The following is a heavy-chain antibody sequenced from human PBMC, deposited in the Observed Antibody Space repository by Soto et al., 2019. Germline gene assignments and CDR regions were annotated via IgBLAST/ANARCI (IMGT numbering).Heavy chain of an antibody. D-gene: IGHD1-26*01. V-gene: IGHV3-30*03. Sequence: PGGSLRLSCAASGFTFSSYGMHWVRQAPGKGLEWVAVISYDGSNKYYADSVKGRFTISRDNSKNTLYLQMNSLRAEDTAVYYCARAVYSGSYWDYYYYYGMDVWGQGTTVTVSS. CDR3: ARAVYSGSYWDYYYYYGMDV. CDR1: GFTFSSYG. CDR2: ISYDGSNK. J-gene: IGHJ6*02.